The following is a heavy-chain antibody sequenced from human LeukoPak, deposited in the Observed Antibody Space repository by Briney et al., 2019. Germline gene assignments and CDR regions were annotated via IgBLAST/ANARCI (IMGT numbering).Heavy chain of an antibody. CDR2: IYYSGTT. J-gene: IGHJ4*02. D-gene: IGHD2-2*01. Sequence: SETLSLTCTVSGGSISSSRYYWGWLRPPPGKGLEWFGSIYYSGTTYYNPSRKRRVTISVDTSKNQFSLKLSSVTAADTAVYYCARPLYCSSTSCYYHYWGQGTLVTVSS. CDR3: ARPLYCSSTSCYYHY. CDR1: GGSISSSRYY. V-gene: IGHV4-39*01.